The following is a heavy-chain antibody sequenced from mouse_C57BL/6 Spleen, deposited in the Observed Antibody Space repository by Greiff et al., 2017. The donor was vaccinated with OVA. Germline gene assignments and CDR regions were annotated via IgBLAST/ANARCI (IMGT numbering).Heavy chain of an antibody. CDR3: ARAPYDYDGNWFAY. CDR1: GYSITSGYY. D-gene: IGHD2-4*01. V-gene: IGHV3-6*01. CDR2: ISYDGSN. J-gene: IGHJ3*01. Sequence: EVQLVESGPGLVKPSQSLSLTCSVTGYSITSGYYWNWIRQFPGNKLEWMGYISYDGSNNYNPSLKNRISITRDTSKNQFFLKLNSVTTEDTATYYCARAPYDYDGNWFAYWGQGTLVTVSA.